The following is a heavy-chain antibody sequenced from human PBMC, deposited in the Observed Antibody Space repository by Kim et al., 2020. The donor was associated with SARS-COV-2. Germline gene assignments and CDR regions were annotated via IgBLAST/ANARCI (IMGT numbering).Heavy chain of an antibody. V-gene: IGHV1-18*01. CDR2: ISAYNGNT. CDR1: GYTFTSYG. Sequence: ASVKVSCKASGYTFTSYGISWVRQAPGQGLEWMGWISAYNGNTNYAQKLQGRVTMTTDTSTSTAYMELRSLRSDDTAVYYCARGKYYGSGSYYPYGMDVWGQGTTVTVSS. J-gene: IGHJ6*02. CDR3: ARGKYYGSGSYYPYGMDV. D-gene: IGHD3-10*01.